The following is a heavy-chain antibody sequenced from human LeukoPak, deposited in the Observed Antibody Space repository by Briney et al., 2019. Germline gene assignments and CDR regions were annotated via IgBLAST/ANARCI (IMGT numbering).Heavy chain of an antibody. D-gene: IGHD6-13*01. CDR3: ARDAGPLRHYYYMDV. Sequence: GGSLRLSCAASGLTFSSYAMNWVRQAPGKGLEWVANIKQDGSEKYYVDSVKGRFTISRDNAKNSLYLQMNSLRAEDTAVYYCARDAGPLRHYYYMDVWGKGTTVTVSS. CDR1: GLTFSSYA. J-gene: IGHJ6*03. V-gene: IGHV3-7*01. CDR2: IKQDGSEK.